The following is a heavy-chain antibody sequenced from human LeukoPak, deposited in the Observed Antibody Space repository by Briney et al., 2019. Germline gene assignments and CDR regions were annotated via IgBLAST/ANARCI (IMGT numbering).Heavy chain of an antibody. CDR1: EFTFSNYA. CDR2: STGTGYST. Sequence: GGSLRLSCAASEFTFSNYAMSWVRQAPGKGLEWVSGSTGTGYSTYYADSVKGRFTISRDNSKNTLYLQMNSLRAEDTAVYYCALYCGGDCSSAAFDIWGQGTMVTVSS. CDR3: ALYCGGDCSSAAFDI. J-gene: IGHJ3*02. V-gene: IGHV3-23*01. D-gene: IGHD2-21*01.